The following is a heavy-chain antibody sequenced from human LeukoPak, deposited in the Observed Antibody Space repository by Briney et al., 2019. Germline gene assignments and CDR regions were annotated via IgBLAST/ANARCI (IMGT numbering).Heavy chain of an antibody. CDR3: AKDFPYGDYPTYFDY. J-gene: IGHJ4*02. D-gene: IGHD4-17*01. CDR2: ISYDGSNK. CDR1: GFTFSSYG. V-gene: IGHV3-30*18. Sequence: GRSLRLSCAASGFTFSSYGMHWVRQAPGKGLEWVAVISYDGSNKYYADSVKGRFTISRDNSKNTLYLQMNSLRAEDTAVYYCAKDFPYGDYPTYFDYWGQGTLVTVSS.